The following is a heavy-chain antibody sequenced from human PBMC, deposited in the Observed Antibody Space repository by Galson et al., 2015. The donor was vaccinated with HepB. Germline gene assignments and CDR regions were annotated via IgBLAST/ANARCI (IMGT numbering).Heavy chain of an antibody. Sequence: SLRLSCAASGFTFSDYYMIWIRQAPGRGLEWVSYISSASSYTKYADSVKGRFTISRDNAKNSVYLQMNSLNAEDTGLYYCARRYDVHWYYGMDVWGQGTTVTVSS. CDR2: ISSASSYT. V-gene: IGHV3-11*06. J-gene: IGHJ6*02. CDR3: ARRYDVHWYYGMDV. D-gene: IGHD5-12*01. CDR1: GFTFSDYY.